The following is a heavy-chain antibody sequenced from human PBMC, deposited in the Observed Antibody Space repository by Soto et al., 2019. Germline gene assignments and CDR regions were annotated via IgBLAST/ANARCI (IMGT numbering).Heavy chain of an antibody. CDR1: GYPFTTYG. CDR3: ARDSSGFSPYYFDY. Sequence: QVLLVQSGPEVKKPGASVKVSCKASGYPFTTYGFNWVRQAPEEGLEWMGWISAFNGNTNYAQKLQGRVTMTTDRSTSTAYMELRSLESDDTAVYYYARDSSGFSPYYFDYWGQGTLVTVSS. V-gene: IGHV1-18*01. J-gene: IGHJ4*02. CDR2: ISAFNGNT. D-gene: IGHD6-19*01.